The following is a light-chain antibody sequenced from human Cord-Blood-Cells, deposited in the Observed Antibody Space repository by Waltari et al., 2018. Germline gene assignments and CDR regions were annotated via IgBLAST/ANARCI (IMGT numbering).Light chain of an antibody. CDR3: SSYTSSSVV. CDR2: DVS. J-gene: IGLJ2*01. V-gene: IGLV2-14*01. CDR1: SSDVGGYNY. Sequence: QSALTQPASVSGSPGQSITISCTGNSSDVGGYNYVSWYQQHPGKAPNLIIYDVSNRPSGVSNRFSGSKSGNTASLTISGLQAEDEADYYCSSYTSSSVVFGGGTKLTVL.